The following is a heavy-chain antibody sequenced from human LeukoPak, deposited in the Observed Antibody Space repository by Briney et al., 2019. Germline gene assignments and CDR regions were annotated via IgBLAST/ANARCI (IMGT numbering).Heavy chain of an antibody. J-gene: IGHJ4*02. CDR1: GFTFSSYG. CDR3: AKFGFCSSTSCPAPY. CDR2: ISGSGGST. V-gene: IGHV3-23*01. D-gene: IGHD2-2*01. Sequence: GGSLRLSCAASGFTFSSYGMSWVRQAPGKGLEWVSAISGSGGSTYYADSVKGRFTISRDNSKNTLYLQMNGLRAEDTAVYYCAKFGFCSSTSCPAPYWGQGTLVTVSS.